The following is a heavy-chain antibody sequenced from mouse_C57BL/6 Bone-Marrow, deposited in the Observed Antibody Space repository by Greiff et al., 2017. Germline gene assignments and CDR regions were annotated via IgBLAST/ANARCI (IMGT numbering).Heavy chain of an antibody. V-gene: IGHV1-78*01. CDR1: GYTFTDHT. CDR3: AREIGDYYLYYAMDY. Sequence: QFQLQQSDAELVKPGASVKISCKVSGYTFTDHTIHWMKQRPEQGLEWIGYIYPRDGSTKYNEKFKGKATLTADKSSSTAYMQLHSLTSEDSAVYFCAREIGDYYLYYAMDYGGQGTSVTVSS. CDR2: IYPRDGST. D-gene: IGHD1-1*01. J-gene: IGHJ4*01.